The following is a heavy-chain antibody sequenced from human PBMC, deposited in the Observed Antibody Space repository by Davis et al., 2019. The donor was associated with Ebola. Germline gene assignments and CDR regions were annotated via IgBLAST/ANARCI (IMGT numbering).Heavy chain of an antibody. Sequence: SETLSLTCAVYGGSISSYYWSWIRQPPGKGLEWIGYIYYSGSTNYNPSLKSRVTISVDTSKNQFSLKLSSVTAADTAVYYCARGGLDSSSWYVNYFDYWGQGTLVTVSP. J-gene: IGHJ4*02. CDR1: GGSISSYY. V-gene: IGHV4-59*01. CDR2: IYYSGST. CDR3: ARGGLDSSSWYVNYFDY. D-gene: IGHD6-13*01.